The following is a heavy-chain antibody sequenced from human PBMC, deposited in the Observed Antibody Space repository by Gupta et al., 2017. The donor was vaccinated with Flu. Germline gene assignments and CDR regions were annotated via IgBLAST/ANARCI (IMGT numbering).Heavy chain of an antibody. Sequence: IRQPAGKGLEWIGRVYTSGSTMYNPSLNSRVTMSVDMPKNQISLSLRSVTAADAAIYYCARELRSARYGGWDYWGQGALVTVSS. CDR3: ARELRSARYGGWDY. D-gene: IGHD6-19*01. J-gene: IGHJ4*02. CDR2: VYTSGST. V-gene: IGHV4-4*07.